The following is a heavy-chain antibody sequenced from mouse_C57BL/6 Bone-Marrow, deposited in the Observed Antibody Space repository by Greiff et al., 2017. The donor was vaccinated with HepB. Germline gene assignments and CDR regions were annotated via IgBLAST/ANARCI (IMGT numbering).Heavy chain of an antibody. CDR2: ISSGGSYT. Sequence: EVHLVESGGDLVKPGGSLKLSCAASGFTFSSYGMSWVRQTPDKRLEWVATISSGGSYTYYPDSVKGRFTISRDNAKNTLYLQMSSLKSEDTAMYYCARQRDFAYWGQGTLVTVSA. J-gene: IGHJ3*01. V-gene: IGHV5-6*01. D-gene: IGHD3-3*01. CDR3: ARQRDFAY. CDR1: GFTFSSYG.